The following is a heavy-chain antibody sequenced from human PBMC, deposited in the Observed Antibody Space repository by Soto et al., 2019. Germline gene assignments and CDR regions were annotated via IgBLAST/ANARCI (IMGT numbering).Heavy chain of an antibody. CDR1: GGSISSYY. D-gene: IGHD3-3*01. J-gene: IGHJ5*02. V-gene: IGHV4-59*01. Sequence: NPSETLSLTCTVSGGSISSYYWSWIRQPPGKGLEWIGYIYYSGSTNYNPSLKSRVTISVDTSKNQFSLKLSSVTAADTAGYYCARLRGILEWNPTLVPWGQGTLVTVSS. CDR3: ARLRGILEWNPTLVP. CDR2: IYYSGST.